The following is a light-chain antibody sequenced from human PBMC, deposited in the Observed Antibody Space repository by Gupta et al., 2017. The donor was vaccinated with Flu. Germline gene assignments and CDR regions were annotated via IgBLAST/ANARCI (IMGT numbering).Light chain of an antibody. CDR3: MQGSSCPCA. Sequence: VTLGQPASSSCRSSQSLVYSDGNNYWHWLQQRPGQSPRLLIYWFSHQESVVHDRSGGRGSGNVSILDSSRVEAEDVGFYYCMQGSSCPCAFGQGTKVEIK. CDR2: WFS. J-gene: IGKJ1*01. CDR1: QSLVYSDGNNY. V-gene: IGKV2-30*01.